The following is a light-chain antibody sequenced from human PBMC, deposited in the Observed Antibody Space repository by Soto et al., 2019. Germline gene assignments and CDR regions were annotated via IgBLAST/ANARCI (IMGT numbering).Light chain of an antibody. J-gene: IGLJ1*01. CDR2: GNL. Sequence: QSVLTQPPSVSGAPGQRVTLSCTGSSSNIGAGYEVHWYQQLPGTAPKLLIYGNLNRPSGVPDRFSGSKSGTSASLAITGLQAEDEADYYCQSYDSSLSGYVFGTGTKLTVL. V-gene: IGLV1-40*01. CDR1: SSNIGAGYE. CDR3: QSYDSSLSGYV.